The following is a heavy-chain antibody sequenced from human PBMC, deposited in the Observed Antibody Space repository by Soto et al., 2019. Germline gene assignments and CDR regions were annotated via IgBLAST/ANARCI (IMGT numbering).Heavy chain of an antibody. CDR2: ISGSGGST. CDR3: AGGYYDYVWGSYRYGYGMDV. Sequence: EVQLLESGGGLVQPGGSLRLSCAASGFTFSSYAMSWVRQAPGKGLEWVSAISGSGGSTYYADSVKGRFTISRDNSKNTLYLQMNRLRAEDTAVYYCAGGYYDYVWGSYRYGYGMDVWGQGTTVTVSS. V-gene: IGHV3-23*01. D-gene: IGHD3-16*02. CDR1: GFTFSSYA. J-gene: IGHJ6*02.